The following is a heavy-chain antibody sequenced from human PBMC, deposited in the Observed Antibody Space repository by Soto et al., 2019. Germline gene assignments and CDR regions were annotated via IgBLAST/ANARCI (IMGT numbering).Heavy chain of an antibody. CDR2: IWYDGSNK. D-gene: IGHD3-9*01. CDR3: ARAPTGPGGNHDAFDI. Sequence: QVQLVESGGGEVQPGRSLRLSCAASGFTFSSYGMHWVRQAPGKGLEWVAVIWYDGSNKYYADSVKGRFTISRDNSKNTLYLQMNSLRAEDTAVYYCARAPTGPGGNHDAFDIWGQGTMVTVSS. CDR1: GFTFSSYG. V-gene: IGHV3-33*01. J-gene: IGHJ3*02.